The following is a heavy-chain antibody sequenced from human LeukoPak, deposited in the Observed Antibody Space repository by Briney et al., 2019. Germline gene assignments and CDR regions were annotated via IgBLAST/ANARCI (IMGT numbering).Heavy chain of an antibody. J-gene: IGHJ4*02. D-gene: IGHD3-22*01. V-gene: IGHV3-30*02. CDR3: AKDTRPYYYDSSGPYASFDY. CDR1: GFTFSSYG. CDR2: IRSDGSNK. Sequence: GGSLRLSCAASGFTFSSYGMHWVRQAPGKGLEWVAFIRSDGSNKYYADSVKGRFTISRDNSKNTLYLQMNSLRAEDTAVYYCAKDTRPYYYDSSGPYASFDYWGQGTLVTVSS.